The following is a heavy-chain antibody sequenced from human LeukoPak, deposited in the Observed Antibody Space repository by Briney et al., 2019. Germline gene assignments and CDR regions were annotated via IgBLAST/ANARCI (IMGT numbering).Heavy chain of an antibody. CDR3: ARGVVVVPAAIRYYYYGMNV. Sequence: SETLSLTCAVYGGSFSGYYWSWIRQPPGKGLEWIGEINHSGSTNYNPSLKSRVTISVDTSKNQFSLKLSSVTAADTAVYYCARGVVVVPAAIRYYYYGMNVWGQGTTVTVSS. CDR2: INHSGST. D-gene: IGHD2-2*01. V-gene: IGHV4-34*01. CDR1: GGSFSGYY. J-gene: IGHJ6*02.